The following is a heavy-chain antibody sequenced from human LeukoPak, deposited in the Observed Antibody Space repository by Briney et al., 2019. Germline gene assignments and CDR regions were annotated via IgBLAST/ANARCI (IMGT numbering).Heavy chain of an antibody. CDR1: GYTFTCYY. CDR2: INPTGGST. CDR3: ARAVRIAAAGIRPDYYMDV. D-gene: IGHD6-13*01. J-gene: IGHJ6*03. Sequence: ASVKVSCKASGYTFTCYYMHWVRQAPGEGLELMGIINPTGGSTSYAQKFQGRVTRTRDTSTSTVYMELSSLRSEDTAVYYCARAVRIAAAGIRPDYYMDVWGKGTTVTVSS. V-gene: IGHV1-46*01.